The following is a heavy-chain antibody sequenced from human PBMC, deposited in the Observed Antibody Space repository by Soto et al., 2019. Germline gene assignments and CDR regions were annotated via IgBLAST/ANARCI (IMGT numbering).Heavy chain of an antibody. Sequence: QVQLVQSGAEVKKPGASVKVSCKASGYTFTSYDINWVRQATGQGLEWRGWMNPNSGNTGYAQKFQGRVTMTRNTSISTAYMELSSLRSEDTAVYYCARGHSCSGGSCYGVFDYWGQGTLVTVSS. J-gene: IGHJ4*02. CDR2: MNPNSGNT. D-gene: IGHD2-15*01. V-gene: IGHV1-8*01. CDR3: ARGHSCSGGSCYGVFDY. CDR1: GYTFTSYD.